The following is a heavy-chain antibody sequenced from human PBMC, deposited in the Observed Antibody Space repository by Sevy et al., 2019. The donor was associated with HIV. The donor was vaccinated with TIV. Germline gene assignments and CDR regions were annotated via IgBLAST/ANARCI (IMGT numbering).Heavy chain of an antibody. CDR3: ARYVRGDYAGGFDS. J-gene: IGHJ5*01. Sequence: SETLSLTCSVSGGSIRSTSYYWGWIRQPPGKGLEWIASFDYAGTTYYPPALKSRVTISGEMSKNQFSLKLKSVTVADTAFYYCARYVRGDYAGGFDSWGQGTLVTVSS. D-gene: IGHD4-17*01. CDR2: FDYAGTT. CDR1: GGSIRSTSYY. V-gene: IGHV4-39*01.